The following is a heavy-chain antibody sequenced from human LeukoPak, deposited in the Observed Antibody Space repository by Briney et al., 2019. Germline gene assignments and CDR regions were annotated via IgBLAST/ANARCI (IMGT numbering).Heavy chain of an antibody. CDR1: GFSFNNYA. D-gene: IGHD3-22*01. CDR3: ARRFSDSSGYYRFGF. V-gene: IGHV3-23*01. J-gene: IGHJ4*02. Sequence: GGSLRLSCAASGFSFNNYAMNWVRQAPGKGLEWVSAVSDSGSGTYYADSVKGRCTISRDNSKNTLYLQMTGLRVEDTAVYYCARRFSDSSGYYRFGFWGQGTLVTVSS. CDR2: VSDSGSGT.